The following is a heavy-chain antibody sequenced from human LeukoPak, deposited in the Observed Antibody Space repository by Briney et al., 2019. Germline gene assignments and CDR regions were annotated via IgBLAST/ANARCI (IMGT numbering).Heavy chain of an antibody. V-gene: IGHV5-10-1*01. J-gene: IGHJ5*02. CDR2: IDPSDSYT. Sequence: GESLKISCKGSGYSFTSYWISWVRQMPGKGLEWMGRIDPSDSYTNYSPSFQGHVTISADKSISTAYLQWSSLKASDTAMYYCARQQRGDCSGGSCPVSDPWGQGTLVTVSS. CDR3: ARQQRGDCSGGSCPVSDP. D-gene: IGHD2-15*01. CDR1: GYSFTSYW.